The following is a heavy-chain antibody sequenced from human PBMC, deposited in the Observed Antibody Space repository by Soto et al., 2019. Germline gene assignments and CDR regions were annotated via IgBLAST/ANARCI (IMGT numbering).Heavy chain of an antibody. CDR1: GGTFSSYA. V-gene: IGHV1-69*13. Sequence: SVKVSCKASGGTFSSYAISWVRRAPGQGLEWMGGIIPIFGTANYAQKFQGRVTITADESTSTAYMELSSLRSEDTAVYYCARVAYGDYGIYYFDYWGQGTLVTVSS. CDR3: ARVAYGDYGIYYFDY. D-gene: IGHD4-17*01. CDR2: IIPIFGTA. J-gene: IGHJ4*02.